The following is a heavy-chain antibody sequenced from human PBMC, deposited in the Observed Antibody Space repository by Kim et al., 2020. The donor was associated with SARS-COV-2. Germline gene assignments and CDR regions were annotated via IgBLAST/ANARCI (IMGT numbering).Heavy chain of an antibody. CDR1: GYTFTYRY. J-gene: IGHJ3*02. D-gene: IGHD3-22*01. CDR2: MTPFNGNT. CDR3: ASPGLNYYDSSGYHIRWAFDI. Sequence: SVKVSCKASGYTFTYRYLHWVRQAPGQALEWMGWMTPFNGNTNYAQKFQDRVTITRDRSMSTAYMELSSLRSEDTAMYYCASPGLNYYDSSGYHIRWAFDIWGQGTMVTVSS. V-gene: IGHV1-45*02.